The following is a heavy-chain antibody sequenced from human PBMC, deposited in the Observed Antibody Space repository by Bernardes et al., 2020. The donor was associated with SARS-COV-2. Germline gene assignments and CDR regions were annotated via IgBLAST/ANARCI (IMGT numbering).Heavy chain of an antibody. CDR2: ISSNGGST. CDR3: VCYGGGWHYGSGSYAGPRDYYGMDV. D-gene: IGHD3-10*01. V-gene: IGHV3-64D*08. J-gene: IGHJ6*02. Sequence: GGSLRLSCSASGFTFSSYAMHWVRQAPGKGLEYVSAISSNGGSTYYADSVKGRFTISRDNSKNTLYLQMSSLRAEDTAVYYCVCYGGGWHYGSGSYAGPRDYYGMDVWGQGTTVTVSS. CDR1: GFTFSSYA.